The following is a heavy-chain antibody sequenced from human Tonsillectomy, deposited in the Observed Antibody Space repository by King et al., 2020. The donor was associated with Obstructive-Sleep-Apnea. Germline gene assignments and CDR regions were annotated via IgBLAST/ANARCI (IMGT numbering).Heavy chain of an antibody. V-gene: IGHV3-23*04. CDR3: AKDPPPPLVRGDLGFDY. D-gene: IGHD3-10*01. Sequence: VQLVESGGGLVQPGGSLRLSCAASGFTFTNYAMSWVRQAPGKGLEWVSGISASGGSTYYADSVKGRFTISRDTSKNTLYLQMNSLRAEDTAIYYRAKDPPPPLVRGDLGFDYWGQGTLVTVSS. J-gene: IGHJ4*02. CDR1: GFTFTNYA. CDR2: ISASGGST.